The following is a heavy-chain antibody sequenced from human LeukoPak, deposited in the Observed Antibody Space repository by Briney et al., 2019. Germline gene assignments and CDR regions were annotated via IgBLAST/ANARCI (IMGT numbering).Heavy chain of an antibody. D-gene: IGHD5-12*01. CDR3: ARGPSGYHNT. Sequence: PGGSLRLSRAASGFTFSNYAMHWVRQAPGKGLEWVAIISYDGSNKYYADSVKGRFTISRDNSKNTLYLQMNSLRAEDTAVYYCARGPSGYHNTGGQGTLVTVSS. J-gene: IGHJ4*02. V-gene: IGHV3-30*14. CDR1: GFTFSNYA. CDR2: ISYDGSNK.